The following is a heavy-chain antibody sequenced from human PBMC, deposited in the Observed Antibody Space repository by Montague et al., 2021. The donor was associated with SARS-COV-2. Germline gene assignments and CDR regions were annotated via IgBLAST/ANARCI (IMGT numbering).Heavy chain of an antibody. CDR3: AKSPRAYSYAFDY. CDR2: IYSGGSNT. V-gene: IGHV3-23*03. Sequence: SLRLSCAASGFTFNTYAMSWVRQAPGKGLEWVSVIYSGGSNTYYADSVKGRFTISRDNSKNTLYLQMNRLRAEDTAVYYCAKSPRAYSYAFDYWGQGTLVTASS. J-gene: IGHJ4*02. CDR1: GFTFNTYA. D-gene: IGHD5-18*01.